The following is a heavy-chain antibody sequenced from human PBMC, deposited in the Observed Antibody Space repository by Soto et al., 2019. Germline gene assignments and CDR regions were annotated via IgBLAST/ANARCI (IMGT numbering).Heavy chain of an antibody. Sequence: PGGSLRLSCAASGFTFTSYSMSWVRQAPGKGLERVSYISSGSSTIYYADSVKGRFTISRDNSKNTLYLQMNSLRAEDTAIYFCAKLGSSSWSPHYYFDYWGQGTLVTVSS. D-gene: IGHD2-2*01. V-gene: IGHV3-48*01. CDR3: AKLGSSSWSPHYYFDY. CDR1: GFTFTSYS. J-gene: IGHJ4*02. CDR2: ISSGSSTI.